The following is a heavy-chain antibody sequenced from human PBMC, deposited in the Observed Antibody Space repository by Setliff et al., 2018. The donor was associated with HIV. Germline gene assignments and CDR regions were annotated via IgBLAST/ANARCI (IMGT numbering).Heavy chain of an antibody. CDR3: VRDGGSTSWNFLYYYGMDV. CDR2: ISSSSSYI. J-gene: IGHJ6*02. Sequence: GSLRLSCAASGFTFSSYSMNWVRQAPGKGLEWVSSISSSSSYIYYADSVKGRFTISRDNAKNSLYLQMNSLRAEDTAVYYCVRDGGSTSWNFLYYYGMDVWGQGTTVTVS. CDR1: GFTFSSYS. V-gene: IGHV3-21*01. D-gene: IGHD2-2*01.